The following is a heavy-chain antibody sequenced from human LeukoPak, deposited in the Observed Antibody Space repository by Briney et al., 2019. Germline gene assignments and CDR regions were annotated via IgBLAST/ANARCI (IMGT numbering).Heavy chain of an antibody. CDR2: LYNSGTT. D-gene: IGHD3-10*01. CDR1: GGSISSYY. Sequence: SETLSLTCTVSGGSISSYYWSWIRQPPGKGLEWIGYLYNSGTTKYSPSLKSRVTISADTSKNQISLKMSSVTAADTAVYYCARDDTSGSFGFWGQGTLVTVSS. J-gene: IGHJ4*02. V-gene: IGHV4-59*01. CDR3: ARDDTSGSFGF.